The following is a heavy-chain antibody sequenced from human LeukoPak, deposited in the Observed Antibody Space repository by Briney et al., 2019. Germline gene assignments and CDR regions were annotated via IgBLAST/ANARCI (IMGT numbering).Heavy chain of an antibody. V-gene: IGHV4-39*01. CDR2: IYYSGST. Sequence: XETLSLTCTVSGGSISSSSYYWGWVRQPPGTGMEWIGSIYYSGSTYYNPSLKSRVTISVDTSKNQFSLKLSSVTAADAAMYYCARQFGMNDYWGQGTLVTVSS. D-gene: IGHD3-10*01. J-gene: IGHJ4*02. CDR1: GGSISSSSYY. CDR3: ARQFGMNDY.